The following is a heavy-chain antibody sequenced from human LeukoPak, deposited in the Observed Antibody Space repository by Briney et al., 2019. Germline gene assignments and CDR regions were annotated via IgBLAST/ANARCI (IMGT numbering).Heavy chain of an antibody. CDR1: GYTFSSYA. J-gene: IGHJ4*02. V-gene: IGHV1-69*04. CDR2: IIPILGIA. D-gene: IGHD6-19*01. CDR3: ARAFSGWSLDY. Sequence: SVKVSCKASGYTFSSYAISWVRQAPGQGLEWMGRIIPILGIANYAQKLQGRVTITADKSTSTAYMELSSLRSEDTAVYYCARAFSGWSLDYWGQGTLVTVSS.